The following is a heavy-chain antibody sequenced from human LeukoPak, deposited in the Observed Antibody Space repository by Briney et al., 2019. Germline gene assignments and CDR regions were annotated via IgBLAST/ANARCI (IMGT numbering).Heavy chain of an antibody. CDR3: ARDLSGNGYNFDL. J-gene: IGHJ4*02. Sequence: GASVKVSCKAPGYIFTSYYMQWMRQAPGQGLEWMGIINPSGGSTRYAQKFQGRATMTRDTSTSTVYMELSSLRSEDTAVYYCARDLSGNGYNFDLWGQGTLVTVSS. V-gene: IGHV1-46*01. D-gene: IGHD5-18*01. CDR1: GYIFTSYY. CDR2: INPSGGST.